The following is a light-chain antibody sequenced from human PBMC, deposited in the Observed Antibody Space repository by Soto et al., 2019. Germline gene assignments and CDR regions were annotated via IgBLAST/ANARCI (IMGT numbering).Light chain of an antibody. CDR2: RAS. Sequence: EIVLTQSPGTLSLSPGERATLSCRASQSVSSSYLAWYQQKPGQAPKVLIYRASSRATGIPDRSSGSGSGTDFTLTISRLEPEDFAVYYCQQYGSSPLTFGGGTKVDI. J-gene: IGKJ4*01. CDR3: QQYGSSPLT. CDR1: QSVSSSY. V-gene: IGKV3-20*01.